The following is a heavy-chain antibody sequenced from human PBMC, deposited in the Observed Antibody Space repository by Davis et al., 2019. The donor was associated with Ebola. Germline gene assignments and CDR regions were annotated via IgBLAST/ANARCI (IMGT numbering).Heavy chain of an antibody. J-gene: IGHJ4*02. CDR1: GFTVSSNY. V-gene: IGHV3-23*01. CDR2: ISGSGGST. Sequence: GGSLRLSCAASGFTVSSNYMSWVRQAPGKGLEWVSAISGSGGSTYYADSVKGRFTISRDNSKNTLYLQMNSLKTEDTAVYYCTSQSRNYDFWSGYRYYFDYWGQGTLVTVSS. D-gene: IGHD3-3*01. CDR3: TSQSRNYDFWSGYRYYFDY.